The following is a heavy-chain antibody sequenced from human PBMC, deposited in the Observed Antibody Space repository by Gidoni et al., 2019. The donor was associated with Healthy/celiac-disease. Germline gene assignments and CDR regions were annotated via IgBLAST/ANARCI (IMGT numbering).Heavy chain of an antibody. CDR1: GATFSSYT. J-gene: IGHJ5*02. CDR2: IIPILCIA. CDR3: ARGHYYDSSGYYWRGHGWFDP. V-gene: IGHV1-69*02. Sequence: QVQLVQSGAEVKKPGSSVKVSCKASGATFSSYTIRWGRQAPGQGLEWMGRIIPILCIANYAQKFQGRVTITADKSTSTAYRELSSLRSEDTAVYYCARGHYYDSSGYYWRGHGWFDPWGQGTLVTVSS. D-gene: IGHD3-22*01.